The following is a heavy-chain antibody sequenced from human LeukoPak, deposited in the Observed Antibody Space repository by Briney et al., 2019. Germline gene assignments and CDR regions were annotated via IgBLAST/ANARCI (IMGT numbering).Heavy chain of an antibody. J-gene: IGHJ6*02. V-gene: IGHV4-31*03. CDR3: ARIAYDALDSYYYGMDV. Sequence: SETLSLTCTVSGGSISSGGYYWSWIRQHPGKGLEWIGYITYSGNTYYYPALNSRVTVSLDTSKTQFSLKLSSVTAADTAVYYCARIAYDALDSYYYGMDVWGQGTTVTVSS. D-gene: IGHD3-3*01. CDR1: GGSISSGGYY. CDR2: ITYSGNT.